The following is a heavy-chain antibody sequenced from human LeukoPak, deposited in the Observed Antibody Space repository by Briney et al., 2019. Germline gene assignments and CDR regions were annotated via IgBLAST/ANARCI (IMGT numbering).Heavy chain of an antibody. Sequence: GGSLRLSCAASGFTFDDYAMHWVRQAPGKGLEWVSGIIWNSGSIGYADSVKGRFTISRDNAKNSLYLQMNSLRAEDTALYYCAKAEQWLAPFDYWGQGTLVTVSS. CDR1: GFTFDDYA. D-gene: IGHD6-19*01. CDR2: IIWNSGSI. V-gene: IGHV3-9*01. CDR3: AKAEQWLAPFDY. J-gene: IGHJ4*02.